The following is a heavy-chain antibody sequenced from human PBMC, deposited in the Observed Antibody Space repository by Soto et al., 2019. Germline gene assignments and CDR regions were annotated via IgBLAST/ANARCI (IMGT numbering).Heavy chain of an antibody. CDR1: GGSISSGDYY. J-gene: IGHJ6*02. D-gene: IGHD4-17*01. CDR3: ARGDRGRGAWYGDYSYGMDV. V-gene: IGHV4-30-4*01. CDR2: IYYSGST. Sequence: QVQLQESGPGLVKPSQTLSLTCTVSGGSISSGDYYWSWIRQPPGKGLEWIGYIYYSGSTYYNPSLKSRVTISVDTSKNQFSLKLSSVTAADTAVYYCARGDRGRGAWYGDYSYGMDVWGQGTTVTVSS.